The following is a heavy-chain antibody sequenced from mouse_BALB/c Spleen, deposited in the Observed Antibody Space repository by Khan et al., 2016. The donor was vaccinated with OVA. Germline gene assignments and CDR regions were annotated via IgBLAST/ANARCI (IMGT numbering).Heavy chain of an antibody. CDR3: TRLAYYYYSEGFAY. Sequence: EVELVESGGDLVKPGGSLKLSCAASGFTFSTYGMSWVRQAPDKRLEWVATVSTCGSYTNYPDSVKGRFTISRDNAKNTLYLQMSGLRSEDTAMFYCTRLAYYYYSEGFAYWGQGTQVTVSA. V-gene: IGHV5-6*01. J-gene: IGHJ3*01. CDR2: VSTCGSYT. D-gene: IGHD1-1*01. CDR1: GFTFSTYG.